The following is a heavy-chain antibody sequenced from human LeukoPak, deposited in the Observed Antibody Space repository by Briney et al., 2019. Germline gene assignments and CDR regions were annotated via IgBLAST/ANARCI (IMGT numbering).Heavy chain of an antibody. CDR1: GFTFSSYS. J-gene: IGHJ4*02. CDR3: ARVQQQQVYYFDY. Sequence: GGSLRLSCAASGFTFSSYSMNWVRQAPGKGLERVPSISSSSSYIYYADSVKGRFTISRDNAKNSMYLQMNSLRAEDTAVYYCARVQQQQVYYFDYWGQGTLVTVSS. D-gene: IGHD6-13*01. CDR2: ISSSSSYI. V-gene: IGHV3-21*01.